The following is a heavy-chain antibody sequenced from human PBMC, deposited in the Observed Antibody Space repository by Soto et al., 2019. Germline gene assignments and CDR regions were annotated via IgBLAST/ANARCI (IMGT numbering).Heavy chain of an antibody. CDR2: IYYSGST. J-gene: IGHJ6*02. V-gene: IGHV4-31*03. CDR1: GGSISSGGYY. CDR3: ARGYSSGWYLWGPNYYGMDV. Sequence: QVQLQESGPGLVKPSQTLSLTCTVSGGSISSGGYYWSWIRQHPGKGLEWIGYIYYSGSTYYNPSLKRRFTISVDTAKNQFSLKLSSVTAADTAVYYCARGYSSGWYLWGPNYYGMDVWGQGTTVTVSS. D-gene: IGHD6-19*01.